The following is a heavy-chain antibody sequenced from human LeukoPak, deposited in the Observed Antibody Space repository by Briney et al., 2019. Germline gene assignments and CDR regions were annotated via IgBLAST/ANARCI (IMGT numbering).Heavy chain of an antibody. J-gene: IGHJ4*02. CDR2: ISSDGSRE. V-gene: IGHV3-30-3*01. CDR1: GFTFSSYG. Sequence: GGSLRLSCAASGFTFSSYGVFWVRQAPGKGLEWVAAISSDGSREYYTDSVKGRFTISRDNSRSTLSLQMSNLRDDDTALYYCASRYSTYWTPEYWGQGTLVTVSS. CDR3: ASRYSTYWTPEY. D-gene: IGHD5-18*01.